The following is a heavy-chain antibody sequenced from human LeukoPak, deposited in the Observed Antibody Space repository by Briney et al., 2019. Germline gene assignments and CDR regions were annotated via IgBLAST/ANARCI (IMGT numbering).Heavy chain of an antibody. CDR2: IKSKIDGETT. V-gene: IGHV3-15*01. Sequence: GGSLRLSCAASGFTFSDAWMSWVRQAPGKGLEWIGRIKSKIDGETTDYVAPVKGRFTISRDDSKDTVYLQMNSLRAEDTAVYYCARDVRGLAASGTVDYWGQGTLVTVSS. D-gene: IGHD6-13*01. CDR1: GFTFSDAW. J-gene: IGHJ4*02. CDR3: ARDVRGLAASGTVDY.